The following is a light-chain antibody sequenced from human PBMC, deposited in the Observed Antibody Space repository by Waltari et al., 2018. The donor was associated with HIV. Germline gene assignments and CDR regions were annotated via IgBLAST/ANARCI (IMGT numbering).Light chain of an antibody. V-gene: IGLV1-51*01. CDR3: GTWDSSLSAV. Sequence: QSVLTQPPSVSAAPGQRVTISCSGSSSNIGNNYVSWYQHLPGAAPKLLIYDNNNLPSGIPDRFSGSKSGTSATLVITGLQTGDEADYYCGTWDSSLSAVFGGGTKLTVL. CDR2: DNN. CDR1: SSNIGNNY. J-gene: IGLJ3*02.